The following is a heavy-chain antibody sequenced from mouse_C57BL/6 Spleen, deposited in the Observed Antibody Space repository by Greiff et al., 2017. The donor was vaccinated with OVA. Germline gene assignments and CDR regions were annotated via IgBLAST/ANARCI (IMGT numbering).Heavy chain of an antibody. Sequence: EVMLVESGGGLVKPGGSLKLSCAASGFTFSSYAMSWVRQTPEKRLEWVATISDGGSYTYYPDNVKGRFTISRDNAKHNLYLQMSHLKSEDTAMYYCAREYYSNSDWYFDVWGTGTTVTVSS. CDR3: AREYYSNSDWYFDV. D-gene: IGHD2-5*01. CDR2: ISDGGSYT. CDR1: GFTFSSYA. J-gene: IGHJ1*03. V-gene: IGHV5-4*01.